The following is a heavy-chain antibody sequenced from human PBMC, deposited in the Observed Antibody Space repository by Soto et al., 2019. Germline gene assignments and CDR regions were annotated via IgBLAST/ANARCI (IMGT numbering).Heavy chain of an antibody. J-gene: IGHJ2*01. Sequence: QVQLVESGGGVVQPGRCLRLSCAASGFTFSSYGMHWVRQAPGKGLEWVAVIWYDGSNKYYADSVKGRFTISRDNSKNTLYLQMNSLRAEDTAVYYCARDLGATIRWYFDLWGRGTLVTVSS. CDR2: IWYDGSNK. D-gene: IGHD1-26*01. V-gene: IGHV3-33*01. CDR1: GFTFSSYG. CDR3: ARDLGATIRWYFDL.